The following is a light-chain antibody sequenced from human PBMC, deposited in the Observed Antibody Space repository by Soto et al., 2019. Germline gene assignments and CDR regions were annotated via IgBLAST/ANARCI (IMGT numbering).Light chain of an antibody. J-gene: IGKJ2*01. CDR2: DAS. CDR1: QSISSW. Sequence: DIQMTQSPSTLSASVGDRVTITCRASQSISSWLAWYQQKPGKAPKLLIYDASSLESGVPSRFSGSGSGTEFTLTISSLQHDDFATYHCQQYNSYSGTFGQGTKLEIK. V-gene: IGKV1-5*01. CDR3: QQYNSYSGT.